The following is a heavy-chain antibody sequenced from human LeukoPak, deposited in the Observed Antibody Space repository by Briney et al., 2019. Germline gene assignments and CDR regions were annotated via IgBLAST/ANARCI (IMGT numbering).Heavy chain of an antibody. D-gene: IGHD1-26*01. CDR3: ARGEKWELHAFDI. J-gene: IGHJ3*02. CDR2: INHSGST. V-gene: IGHV4-34*01. CDR1: GGSFSGYY. Sequence: SETLSLTCAVYGGSFSGYYWSWIRQPPGKGLEWIGEINHSGSTNYNPSLKSRVTISVDTSKNQFSLKLSSVTAADTALYYCARGEKWELHAFDIWGQGTLVTVSS.